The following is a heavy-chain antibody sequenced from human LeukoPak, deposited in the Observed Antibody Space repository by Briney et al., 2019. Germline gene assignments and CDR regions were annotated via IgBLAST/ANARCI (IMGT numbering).Heavy chain of an antibody. CDR2: ISGSGIST. D-gene: IGHD3-9*01. J-gene: IGHJ4*02. CDR3: ARAQYSDILTGPSDY. CDR1: GFTFSSYW. Sequence: GGSLRLSCAASGFTFSSYWMSWVRQAPGKGLEWVSGISGSGISTHYADSVKGRFTISRDKSKNTLYLQMNSLRVEDTAVYYCARAQYSDILTGPSDYWGQGTLVTVSS. V-gene: IGHV3-23*01.